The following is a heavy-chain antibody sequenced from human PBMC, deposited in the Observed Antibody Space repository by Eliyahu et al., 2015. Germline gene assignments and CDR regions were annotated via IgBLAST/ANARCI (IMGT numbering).Heavy chain of an antibody. D-gene: IGHD3-22*01. J-gene: IGHJ4*02. Sequence: EVQLVESGGGLVQPGGSLRLSCAASGFTFSRYWMSWVRQAPGKGLEWVANIKQDGSEKYYVDSVKGRFTISRDNAKNSLYLQMNSLRAEDTAVYYCARTITMIVVVPNFDYWGQGTLVTVSS. CDR2: IKQDGSEK. V-gene: IGHV3-7*01. CDR3: ARTITMIVVVPNFDY. CDR1: GFTFSRYW.